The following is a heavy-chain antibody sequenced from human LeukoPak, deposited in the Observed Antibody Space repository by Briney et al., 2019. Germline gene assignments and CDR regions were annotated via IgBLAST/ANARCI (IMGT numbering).Heavy chain of an antibody. CDR3: ARDIVVVPAATKPSYYYYGMDV. CDR2: INHSGST. CDR1: GGSFSGYY. V-gene: IGHV4-34*09. Sequence: SETLSLTCAVYGGSFSGYYWSWIRQPPGKGLEWIGEINHSGSTNYNPSLKSRVTISVDTSKNQFSLKLSSVTAADTAVYYCARDIVVVPAATKPSYYYYGMDVWGQGTTVTVSS. D-gene: IGHD2-2*01. J-gene: IGHJ6*02.